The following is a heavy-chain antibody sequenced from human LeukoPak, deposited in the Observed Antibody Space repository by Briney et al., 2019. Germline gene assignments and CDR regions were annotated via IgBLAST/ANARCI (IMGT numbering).Heavy chain of an antibody. CDR1: GGSISSGGYY. V-gene: IGHV4-61*08. Sequence: SETLSLTCTVSGGSISSGGYYWRWIRHPPGKGLEWSGYIYYSGTTKYNPSLKSRVTISVDTSKNQFSLKLSSVTAADTAVYYCARGARAGYNLEPFDYWGQGTLVTVSS. D-gene: IGHD5-24*01. CDR2: IYYSGTT. J-gene: IGHJ4*02. CDR3: ARGARAGYNLEPFDY.